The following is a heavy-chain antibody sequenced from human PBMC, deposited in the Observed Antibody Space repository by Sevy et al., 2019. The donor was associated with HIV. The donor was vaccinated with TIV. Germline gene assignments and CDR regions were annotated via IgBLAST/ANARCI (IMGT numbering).Heavy chain of an antibody. CDR2: IEQHGSDK. CDR1: GFTFSSYW. J-gene: IGHJ4*02. D-gene: IGHD5-18*01. V-gene: IGHV3-7*01. Sequence: GGSLRLSCAASGFTFSSYWMSWVRQAPGKGLEWEANIEQHGSDKYYVDSVKGRFTISRDNAKNSLYLQMSSLRAEDTAVYYCARDRGYSYVDYWGQGTLVTVSS. CDR3: ARDRGYSYVDY.